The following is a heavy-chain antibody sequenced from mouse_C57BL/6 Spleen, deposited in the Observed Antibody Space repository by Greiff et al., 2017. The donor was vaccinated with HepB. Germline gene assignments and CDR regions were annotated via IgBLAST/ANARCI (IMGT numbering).Heavy chain of an antibody. J-gene: IGHJ1*03. D-gene: IGHD1-1*01. V-gene: IGHV5-17*01. Sequence: EVKVVESGGGLVKPGGSLKLSCAASGFTFSDYGMHWVRQAPEKGLEWVAYISSGSSTIYYAATVKGRFTISRDNAKNTLFLQMTSLRSEDTAMYYCAKGGSTVVARDWYFDVWGTGTTVTVSS. CDR1: GFTFSDYG. CDR2: ISSGSSTI. CDR3: AKGGSTVVARDWYFDV.